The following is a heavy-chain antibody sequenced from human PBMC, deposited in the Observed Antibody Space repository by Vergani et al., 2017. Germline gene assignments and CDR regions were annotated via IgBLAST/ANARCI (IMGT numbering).Heavy chain of an antibody. CDR2: IYPGDSDT. J-gene: IGHJ4*02. Sequence: EVQLVPSGAEVKKPGESLKISCKGSGYSFTSYWIGWVRQMPGKGLGWMGIIYPGDSDTGYSPSFQGQVTISADKAISTAYLQWSRLKASDTAVYFCAWDARSDSSGLGPLDYWGQGTLVTVSS. V-gene: IGHV5-51*01. CDR1: GYSFTSYW. CDR3: AWDARSDSSGLGPLDY. D-gene: IGHD6-19*01.